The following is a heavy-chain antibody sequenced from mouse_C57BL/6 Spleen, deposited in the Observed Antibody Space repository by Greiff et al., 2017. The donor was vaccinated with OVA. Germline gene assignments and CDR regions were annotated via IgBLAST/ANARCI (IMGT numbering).Heavy chain of an antibody. J-gene: IGHJ4*01. Sequence: VQLQESGAELVRPGASVTLSCKASGYTFTDYEMHWVKQTPVHGLEWIGAIDPETGGTAYNQKFKGKAILTADKSSSTAYMELRSLTSEDSAVYYCTRGGSNYVAMDYWGQGTSVTVSS. CDR3: TRGGSNYVAMDY. V-gene: IGHV1-15*01. CDR2: IDPETGGT. CDR1: GYTFTDYE. D-gene: IGHD2-5*01.